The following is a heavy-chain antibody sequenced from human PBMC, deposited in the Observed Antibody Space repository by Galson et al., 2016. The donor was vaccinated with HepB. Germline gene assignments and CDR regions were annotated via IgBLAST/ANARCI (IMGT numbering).Heavy chain of an antibody. Sequence: SLRLSCAASGFTFSNYAMSWVRQAPGKGLEWISYISSSSNSMYYADSVKGRFTISRDNAKNSLYLQMNSLRDEDTAVYYCVKGAGTIDYWGQGTLVTVPS. V-gene: IGHV3-48*02. CDR2: ISSSSNSM. CDR1: GFTFSNYA. J-gene: IGHJ4*02. D-gene: IGHD6-19*01. CDR3: VKGAGTIDY.